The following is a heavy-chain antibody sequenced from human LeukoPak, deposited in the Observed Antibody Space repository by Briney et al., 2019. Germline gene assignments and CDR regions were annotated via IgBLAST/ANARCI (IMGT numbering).Heavy chain of an antibody. CDR3: ARGRGYSYGYSAY. CDR2: ISISSSTV. V-gene: IGHV3-48*02. J-gene: IGHJ4*02. Sequence: PGGSLRLSCAASGFTFSSYSMTWVRQAAGKGLEWVSYISISSSTVYFADSVKGRFTISRDNAKNSLFLQMNSLADEDTAGYYGARGRGYSYGYSAYWDQAPLVTASS. CDR1: GFTFSSYS. D-gene: IGHD5-18*01.